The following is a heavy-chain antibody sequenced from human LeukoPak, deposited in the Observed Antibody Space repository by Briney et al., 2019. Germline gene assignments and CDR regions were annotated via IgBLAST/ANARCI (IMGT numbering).Heavy chain of an antibody. Sequence: GGSLRLSCAASGFTFSSYAMSWVRQAPGKGLEWVGRIKSKTDGGTTDDAAPVKGRFTISRDDSKNTLYLQMNSLKTEDTAVYYCTTDHTYYYDSSGLDYWGQGTLVTVSS. D-gene: IGHD3-22*01. CDR2: IKSKTDGGTT. CDR1: GFTFSSYA. CDR3: TTDHTYYYDSSGLDY. J-gene: IGHJ4*02. V-gene: IGHV3-15*01.